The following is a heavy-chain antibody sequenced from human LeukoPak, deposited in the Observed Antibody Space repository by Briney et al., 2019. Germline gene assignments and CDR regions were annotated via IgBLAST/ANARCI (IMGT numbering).Heavy chain of an antibody. V-gene: IGHV1-46*01. CDR3: ARVGITAATADN. CDR2: INSRGGST. D-gene: IGHD6-25*01. Sequence: ASVKVSCKASGYTFTTYYMHWVRQAPGQGPEWMGIINSRGGSTDYAQKFQGRVTMTSDTSTSTVYMELNSLRSEDTAVYFCARVGITAATADNWGQGTLVIVSS. J-gene: IGHJ4*02. CDR1: GYTFTTYY.